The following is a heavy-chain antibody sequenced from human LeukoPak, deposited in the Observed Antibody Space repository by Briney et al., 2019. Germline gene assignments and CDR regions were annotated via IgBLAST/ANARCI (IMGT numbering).Heavy chain of an antibody. J-gene: IGHJ4*02. CDR3: ARDGGIMITFGGVIANY. CDR2: ISAYNGNT. D-gene: IGHD3-16*02. CDR1: GYTFTSYG. V-gene: IGHV1-18*01. Sequence: ASVKVSCKASGYTFTSYGISWVRQAPGQGLEWMGWISAYNGNTNYAQKLQGRVTMTTDTSTSTAYMELRSLRSDDTAVYCCARDGGIMITFGGVIANYWGQGTLVTVSS.